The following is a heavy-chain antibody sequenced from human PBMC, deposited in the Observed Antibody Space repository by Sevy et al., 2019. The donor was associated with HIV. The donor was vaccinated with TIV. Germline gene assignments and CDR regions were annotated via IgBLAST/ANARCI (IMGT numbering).Heavy chain of an antibody. D-gene: IGHD3-22*01. CDR2: IYSGGST. J-gene: IGHJ4*02. CDR1: GFTVSSNY. Sequence: GGSLRLSCAASGFTVSSNYMSWVRQAPGKGLEWVSVIYSGGSTYYADSVKGRFTISRDNSKNRLYLQMNSLRAEDTVWYYCARGWGDRSGYYPLDYWGQGTLVTVSS. CDR3: ARGWGDRSGYYPLDY. V-gene: IGHV3-66*01.